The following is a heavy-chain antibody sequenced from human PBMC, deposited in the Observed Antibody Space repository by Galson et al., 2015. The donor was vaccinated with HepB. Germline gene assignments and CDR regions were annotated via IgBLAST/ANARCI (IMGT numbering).Heavy chain of an antibody. J-gene: IGHJ4*02. V-gene: IGHV3-74*01. CDR2: INSDGSST. D-gene: IGHD6-6*01. CDR1: GFTFSSYW. Sequence: SLRLSCAASGFTFSSYWMHWVRQAPGKGLVWVSRINSDGSSTSYADSVKGRFTISRDNAKNTLYLQMDSLRAEDTAVYYCAASQEGRHYYFDYWGQGTLVTVSS. CDR3: AASQEGRHYYFDY.